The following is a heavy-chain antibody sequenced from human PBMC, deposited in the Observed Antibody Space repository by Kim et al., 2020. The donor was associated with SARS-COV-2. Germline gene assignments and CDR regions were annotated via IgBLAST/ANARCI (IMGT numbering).Heavy chain of an antibody. D-gene: IGHD3-10*01. J-gene: IGHJ4*02. CDR1: GYTFTTYA. Sequence: ASVKVSCKASGYTFTTYAIHWVRQAPGQRLEWMGWINAGNGNTKYSQKFQGRVIITRDTSASTVYMELSNLRSEDTAVYYCARALASGGRYWGQGTLVIVSS. CDR2: INAGNGNT. CDR3: ARALASGGRY. V-gene: IGHV1-3*01.